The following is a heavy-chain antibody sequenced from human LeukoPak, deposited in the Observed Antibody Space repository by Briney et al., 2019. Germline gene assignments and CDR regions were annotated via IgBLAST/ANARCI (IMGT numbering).Heavy chain of an antibody. V-gene: IGHV4-4*07. CDR1: GGSISSYF. CDR2: IYASGNT. D-gene: IGHD2-15*01. Sequence: SETLSLTCTVSGGSISSYFWSWIRQPAGKGLEWLGRIYASGNTNYNPSLKSRLTMSIDTSKNQFSLRLSSVTAADTAVYYCAREDPLVAARGLDYWGQGTLVTVSS. J-gene: IGHJ4*02. CDR3: AREDPLVAARGLDY.